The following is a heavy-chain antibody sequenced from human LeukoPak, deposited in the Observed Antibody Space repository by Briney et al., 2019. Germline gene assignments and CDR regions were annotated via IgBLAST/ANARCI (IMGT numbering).Heavy chain of an antibody. D-gene: IGHD4-11*01. CDR3: ARGMTTSISAHFDY. Sequence: PSQTLSLTCTVSGGSISSGGYYWSWIRQHPGRGLEWIGYIYYSGSTYYNPSLKSRVTISVDTSKNQFSLKLSSVTAADTAVYYCARGMTTSISAHFDYWGQGTLVTVSS. J-gene: IGHJ4*02. CDR2: IYYSGST. CDR1: GGSISSGGYY. V-gene: IGHV4-31*03.